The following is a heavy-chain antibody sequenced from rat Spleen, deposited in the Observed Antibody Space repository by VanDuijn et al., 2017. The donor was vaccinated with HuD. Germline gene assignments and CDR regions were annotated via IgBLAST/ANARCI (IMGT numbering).Heavy chain of an antibody. V-gene: IGHV2-1*01. CDR1: GFSLLSHS. D-gene: IGHD1-5*01. CDR3: TRDPGGTTFFDY. CDR2: IWGDGST. J-gene: IGHJ2*01. Sequence: QVQLKESGPGLVQSSQTLSLICTVSGFSLLSHSVHWVRQPPGKGLEWMGGIWGDGSTDYNSVLKSRLTINRDTSKSQVFLKMNSLQTDDTGTYYCTRDPGGTTFFDYWGQGVMVTVSS.